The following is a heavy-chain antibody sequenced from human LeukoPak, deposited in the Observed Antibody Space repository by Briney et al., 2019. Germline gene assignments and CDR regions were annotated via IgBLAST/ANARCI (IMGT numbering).Heavy chain of an antibody. D-gene: IGHD2-2*01. Sequence: GGSLRLSCVASGFAFSTYWMYWVRRAPGKGLLWVLRLCGDGSSTRFAASLKGRFTISRDNAKNTLYLQMNSLRAEDTAVYYCARDVRWYCSSTSCWYFDPWGRGTLVTVSS. CDR2: LCGDGSST. V-gene: IGHV3-74*01. CDR3: ARDVRWYCSSTSCWYFDP. CDR1: GFAFSTYW. J-gene: IGHJ2*01.